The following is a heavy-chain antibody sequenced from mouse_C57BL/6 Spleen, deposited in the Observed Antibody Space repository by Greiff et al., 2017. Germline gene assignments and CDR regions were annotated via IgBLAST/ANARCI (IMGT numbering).Heavy chain of an antibody. V-gene: IGHV1-80*01. D-gene: IGHD2-5*01. Sequence: QVQLKQSGAELVKPGASVKISCKASGYAFSSYWMNWVKQRPGKGLAWIGQIYPGDGDTNYNGKFKGKATLTVDKSSSHAYMQLSILTSEDSAVYFCARDGLYSKEAWFAYWGQGTLVTVSA. CDR2: IYPGDGDT. J-gene: IGHJ3*01. CDR1: GYAFSSYW. CDR3: ARDGLYSKEAWFAY.